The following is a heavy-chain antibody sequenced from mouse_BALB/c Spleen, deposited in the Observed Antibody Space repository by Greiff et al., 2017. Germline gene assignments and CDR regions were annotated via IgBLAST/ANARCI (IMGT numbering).Heavy chain of an antibody. Sequence: QVHVKQSGAELVKPGASVKLSCKASGYTFTSYYMYWVKQGPGQGLEWIGEINPSNGGTNFNEKFKSKATLTVDKSSSTAYMQLSSLTSEDSAVYYCTRSKHSSWFAYWGQGTLVTVSA. D-gene: IGHD1-1*01. J-gene: IGHJ3*01. CDR3: TRSKHSSWFAY. CDR1: GYTFTSYY. V-gene: IGHV1S81*02. CDR2: INPSNGGT.